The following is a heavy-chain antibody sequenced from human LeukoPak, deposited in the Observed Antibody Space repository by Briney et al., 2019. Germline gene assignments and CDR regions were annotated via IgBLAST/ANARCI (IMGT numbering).Heavy chain of an antibody. Sequence: ASVKVSCKASGGTFSSYAISWVRQATGQGLEWMGWMNPNSGNTGYAQKFQGRVTMTWNTSISTAYMELSSLRSEDTAVYYCARASLYCSSTSCYTFYYYYGMDVWGQGTTVTVSS. CDR3: ARASLYCSSTSCYTFYYYYGMDV. CDR2: MNPNSGNT. V-gene: IGHV1-8*02. J-gene: IGHJ6*02. CDR1: GGTFSSYA. D-gene: IGHD2-2*02.